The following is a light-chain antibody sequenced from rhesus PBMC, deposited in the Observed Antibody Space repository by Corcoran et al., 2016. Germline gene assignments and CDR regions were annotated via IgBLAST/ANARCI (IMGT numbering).Light chain of an antibody. CDR3: QKYSSSPYS. CDR1: QSVSSY. V-gene: IGKV3-53*01. CDR2: GAS. Sequence: QVILTQSPATLSLSPGERATLSCRASQSVSSYLAWYQQKPGQAPRLLIYGASSRDTGSPDRVSGSGSGTEFTLTISSLEPEDFAVYYCQKYSSSPYSFGQGTKVEIK. J-gene: IGKJ2*01.